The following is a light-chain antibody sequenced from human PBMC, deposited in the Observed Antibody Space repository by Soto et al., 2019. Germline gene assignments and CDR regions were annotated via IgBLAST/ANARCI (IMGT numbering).Light chain of an antibody. CDR3: QRYGFT. CDR2: GAS. Sequence: EIVLTQSPGTLSLSPGERATLSCRASQSVSSSYLAWYQQKPGQAPRLLIYGASSRATGIPDRFSGSGSGTDFTLTISRLEPEDFAVYYCQRYGFTSGGGTKVDIK. CDR1: QSVSSSY. J-gene: IGKJ4*01. V-gene: IGKV3-20*01.